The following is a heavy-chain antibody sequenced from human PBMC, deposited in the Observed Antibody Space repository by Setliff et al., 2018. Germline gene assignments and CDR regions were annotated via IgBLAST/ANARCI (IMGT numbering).Heavy chain of an antibody. CDR1: GFTFSTYG. CDR3: VRDTTSGWMLTN. Sequence: PGGSLRLSCAASGFTFSTYGLNWVRQAPGKGLEWISYLNNDGTTIYYADSVRGRFTISRDNARDSLYLQMNGLRAEDTAVYYCVRDTTSGWMLTNWGQGTLVTVSS. D-gene: IGHD6-25*01. CDR2: LNNDGTTI. V-gene: IGHV3-48*04. J-gene: IGHJ4*02.